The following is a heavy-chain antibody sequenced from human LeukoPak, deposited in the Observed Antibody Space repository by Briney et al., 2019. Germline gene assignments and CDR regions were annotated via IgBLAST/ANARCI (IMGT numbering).Heavy chain of an antibody. D-gene: IGHD1-26*01. Sequence: GGSLRLSCEASGFTFRNAWMSWVRQAPGKGLEWVGRIKSTSDSGTTDYVAPVKGRFTISRDDSKNTLYLQMDSLKTEDTAVYYCSAETYSGSYGTILGYWGQGILVTVSS. CDR1: GFTFRNAW. J-gene: IGHJ4*02. CDR2: IKSTSDSGTT. CDR3: SAETYSGSYGTILGY. V-gene: IGHV3-15*01.